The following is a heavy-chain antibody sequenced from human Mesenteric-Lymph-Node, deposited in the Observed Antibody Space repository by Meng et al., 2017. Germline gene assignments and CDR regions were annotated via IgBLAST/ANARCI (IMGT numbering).Heavy chain of an antibody. V-gene: IGHV4-39*01. D-gene: IGHD7-27*01. CDR3: ASPLGILGIVDL. J-gene: IGHJ2*01. CDR2: IYYSGST. CDR1: GGSISSSSYY. Sequence: HLQLPGPCLVKPSETLSLTCTVAGGSISSSSYYWGWIRQPPGKGLEWIGSIYYSGSTYYNPSLKSRVTISVDTSKNQFSLKLSSVTAADTAVYYCASPLGILGIVDLWGRGTLVTVSS.